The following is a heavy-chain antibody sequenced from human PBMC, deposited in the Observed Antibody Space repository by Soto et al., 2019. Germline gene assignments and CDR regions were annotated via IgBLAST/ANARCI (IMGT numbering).Heavy chain of an antibody. Sequence: QEQLVQSGTEMKKPGASVKVSCEASGYTFTTYDINWVRQATGQGLEWMGWMNPKSGNVGYAQSFRDRVTMTRNTSITTAYMELSSLRSEDTAVYYCARGWGEGRRWKTYGMDVWGQGTTVIVSS. CDR1: GYTFTTYD. V-gene: IGHV1-8*01. CDR3: ARGWGEGRRWKTYGMDV. J-gene: IGHJ6*02. CDR2: MNPKSGNV. D-gene: IGHD7-27*01.